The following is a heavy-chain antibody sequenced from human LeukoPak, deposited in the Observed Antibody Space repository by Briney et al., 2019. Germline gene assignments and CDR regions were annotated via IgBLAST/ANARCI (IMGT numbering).Heavy chain of an antibody. J-gene: IGHJ4*02. V-gene: IGHV4-4*02. D-gene: IGHD3-10*01. CDR2: IYHSGST. CDR1: GGSISSSNW. CDR3: AREPYYGSGSFLDY. Sequence: PSETLSLTCAVSGGSISSSNWWSRVRQPPGKGLEWIGEIYHSGSTNYNPSLKSRVTISVDKSKNQFSLKLSSVTAADTAVYYCAREPYYGSGSFLDYWGQGTLVTVSS.